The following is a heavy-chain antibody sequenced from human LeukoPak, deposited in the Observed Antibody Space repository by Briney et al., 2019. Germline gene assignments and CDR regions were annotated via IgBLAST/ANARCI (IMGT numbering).Heavy chain of an antibody. CDR1: GGSISSGSYY. J-gene: IGHJ4*02. CDR3: ARQPRMATFDY. Sequence: SQTLSLTCTVSGGSISSGSYYWSWIRQPAGKGLEWIGRIYTSGSTNYNPSLKSRVTISVGTSKNQFSLKLSPVTAADTAVYYCARQPRMATFDYWGQGTLVTVSS. D-gene: IGHD5-24*01. CDR2: IYTSGST. V-gene: IGHV4-61*02.